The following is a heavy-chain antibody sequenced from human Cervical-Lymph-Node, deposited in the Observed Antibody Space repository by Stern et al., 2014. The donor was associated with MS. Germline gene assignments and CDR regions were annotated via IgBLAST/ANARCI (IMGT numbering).Heavy chain of an antibody. V-gene: IGHV3-30*03. J-gene: IGHJ4*02. CDR3: ARDYEDTSMLFDH. CDR2: ISYDGNHK. CDR1: GFPFSSYG. D-gene: IGHD2-8*01. Sequence: VQLVESGGAVVQPGRSLRLSCAASGFPFSSYGMHWVRQAPGKGLEWGTVISYDGNHKYYAASVKGRFTISRDNSKNTLHLQMNSVTPDDTAIYYCARDYEDTSMLFDHWGQGTLVTVSS.